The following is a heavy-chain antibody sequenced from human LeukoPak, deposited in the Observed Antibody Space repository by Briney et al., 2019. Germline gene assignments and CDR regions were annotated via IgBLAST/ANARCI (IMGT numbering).Heavy chain of an antibody. CDR3: TIHSGNSGQAY. D-gene: IGHD4-23*01. V-gene: IGHV5-51*01. J-gene: IGHJ4*02. CDR1: GSSFTSYW. CDR2: IYPGDSDT. Sequence: GGALKISCKGPGSSFTSYWIGWVRQVPGKGLEWMGIIYPGDSDTRYSPSFQGQVTISADKSIYTAYLQWSGLKASDTAMYYCTIHSGNSGQAYWGQGTLVTVSS.